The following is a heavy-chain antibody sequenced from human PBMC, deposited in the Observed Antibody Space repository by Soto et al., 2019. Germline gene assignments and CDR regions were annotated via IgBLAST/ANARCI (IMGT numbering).Heavy chain of an antibody. D-gene: IGHD2-21*02. CDR2: ISYDGSNK. CDR3: AQAEVTVVTPYYFDY. CDR1: GFTFSSYG. Sequence: QVQLVESGGGVVQPGRSLRLSCAASGFTFSSYGMHWVRQAPGKGLEWVAVISYDGSNKYYADSVKGRFTISRDNSKNPLYLEMTSLRAEDTAVYYCAQAEVTVVTPYYFDYWGQGTLVTVSS. J-gene: IGHJ4*02. V-gene: IGHV3-30*18.